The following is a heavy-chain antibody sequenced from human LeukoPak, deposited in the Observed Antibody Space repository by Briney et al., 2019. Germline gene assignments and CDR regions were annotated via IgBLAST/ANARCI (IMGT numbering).Heavy chain of an antibody. J-gene: IGHJ4*02. CDR3: ASGSHAVTTHFDY. Sequence: SRTLSLTCAVSGDSITSSKWWSWVRQSPEKGLGWIGEIYHTGATNYNPSLKSRVTMSVDKSKEQFFLKLSSVTAADTAVYYCASGSHAVTTHFDYWGQGTLVTVSS. D-gene: IGHD3-16*01. CDR2: IYHTGAT. V-gene: IGHV4-4*02. CDR1: GDSITSSKW.